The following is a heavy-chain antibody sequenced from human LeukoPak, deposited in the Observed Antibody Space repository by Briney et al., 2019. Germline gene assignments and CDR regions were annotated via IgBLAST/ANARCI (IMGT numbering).Heavy chain of an antibody. V-gene: IGHV3-21*04. CDR2: ISSSSSYI. D-gene: IGHD5-24*01. CDR3: ANGHIEMATVPFDY. CDR1: GFTFSSYS. Sequence: TGGSLRLSCAASGFTFSSYSMNWVRQAPGKGLEWVSSISSSSSYIYYADSVKGRFTISRDNSKNTLYLQMNSLRAEDTAVYYCANGHIEMATVPFDYWGQGTLVTVSS. J-gene: IGHJ4*02.